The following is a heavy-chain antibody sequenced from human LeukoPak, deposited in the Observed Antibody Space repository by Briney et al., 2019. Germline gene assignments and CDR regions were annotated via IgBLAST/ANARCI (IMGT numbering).Heavy chain of an antibody. V-gene: IGHV1-8*01. CDR1: GYTFTNYN. J-gene: IGHJ5*02. D-gene: IGHD3-22*01. Sequence: ASVKVSCKASGYTFTNYNIDWVQQATGQGLEWMGWINPNSGRAGCVQKFQGRVNITRDTSISTAYMELSSLRSEDTAVYYCVRVYHDGSFESGNWFDPWGQGTLVTVSS. CDR3: VRVYHDGSFESGNWFDP. CDR2: INPNSGRA.